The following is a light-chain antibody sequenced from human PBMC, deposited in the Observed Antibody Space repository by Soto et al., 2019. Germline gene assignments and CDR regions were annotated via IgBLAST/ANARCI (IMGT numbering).Light chain of an antibody. J-gene: IGLJ1*01. CDR2: DDN. CDR3: GSWDSSPSAYV. V-gene: IGLV1-51*01. CDR1: SSNIGGNS. Sequence: VLTQPPSVSAAPGQKVTISCSGSSSNIGGNSVSWYQQLPGTAPKLLIYDDNKRPSGIPDRFSGSKSGTSATLGITGFQTGDEADYYCGSWDSSPSAYVFGTGTKVTAL.